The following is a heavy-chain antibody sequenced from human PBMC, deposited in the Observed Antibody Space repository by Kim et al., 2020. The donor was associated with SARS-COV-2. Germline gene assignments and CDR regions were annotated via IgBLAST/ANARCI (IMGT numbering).Heavy chain of an antibody. CDR2: T. D-gene: IGHD1-1*01. CDR3: ARLVWNLYYFDF. V-gene: IGHV1-3*01. J-gene: IGHJ4*02. Sequence: TRYSQKFQGGVNISRDTSADTAYMEVNSLRFEDTAVYYCARLVWNLYYFDFWGQGTLVTVSS.